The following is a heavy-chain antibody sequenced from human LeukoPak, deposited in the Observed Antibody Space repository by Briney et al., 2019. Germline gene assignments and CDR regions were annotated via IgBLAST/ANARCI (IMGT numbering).Heavy chain of an antibody. V-gene: IGHV3-7*03. J-gene: IGHJ4*02. CDR3: AKAPAPYFDY. Sequence: GGSLRLSCAASGFSFSNYWMDWIRQAPGKGLEWVGSTKPDGSEKYYVDSVKGRFTISRDNAKNSLYLQMNSLRAEDTAVYYCAKAPAPYFDYWGQGTLVTVSS. CDR1: GFSFSNYW. CDR2: TKPDGSEK.